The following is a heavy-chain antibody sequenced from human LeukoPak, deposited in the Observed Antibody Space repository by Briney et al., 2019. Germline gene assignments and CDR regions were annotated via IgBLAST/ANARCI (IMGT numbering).Heavy chain of an antibody. CDR3: ARGIAYCGGDCYSDAFDI. D-gene: IGHD2-21*02. Sequence: GGSLRLSCAASGFTVSGNYMSWVRQAPGKGLEWVSVIYSGGSTYYADSVKGRFTISRDNSKNTLYLQMNSLRAEDTAVYYCARGIAYCGGDCYSDAFDIWGQGTMVTVSS. V-gene: IGHV3-53*01. CDR1: GFTVSGNY. J-gene: IGHJ3*02. CDR2: IYSGGST.